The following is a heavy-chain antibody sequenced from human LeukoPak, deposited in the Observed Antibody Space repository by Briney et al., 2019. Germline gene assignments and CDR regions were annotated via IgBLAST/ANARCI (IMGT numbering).Heavy chain of an antibody. Sequence: SETLSLTCTVSGGSISSYYWSWIRQPPGKGLEWIGYIYYSGSTNYNPSLKSRVTISVDTSKNQFSLKLSSVTAADTAVYYFARDTYQLLSFDYWGQGTLVTVSS. CDR2: IYYSGST. J-gene: IGHJ4*02. V-gene: IGHV4-59*01. D-gene: IGHD2-2*01. CDR1: GGSISSYY. CDR3: ARDTYQLLSFDY.